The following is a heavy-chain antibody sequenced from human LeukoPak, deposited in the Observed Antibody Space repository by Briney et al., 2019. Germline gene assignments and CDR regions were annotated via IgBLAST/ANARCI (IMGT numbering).Heavy chain of an antibody. J-gene: IGHJ4*02. V-gene: IGHV3-23*01. Sequence: GGSLRLSCAASGFTFKTYAMNWVRQAPGKGLEWVSGIDGSGGTTYYADSVKGRFTISRDNAKNSLYLQMNSLRAEDTAVYYCARVVDYWGQGTLVTVSS. CDR3: ARVVDY. CDR2: IDGSGGTT. CDR1: GFTFKTYA.